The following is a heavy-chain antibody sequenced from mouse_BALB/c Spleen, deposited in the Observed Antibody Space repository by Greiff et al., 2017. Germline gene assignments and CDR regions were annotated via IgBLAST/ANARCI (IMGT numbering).Heavy chain of an antibody. J-gene: IGHJ1*01. CDR3: ARAGVRRDTGLSYWYFDV. Sequence: QVQLQQSGAELMKPGASVKISCKATGYTFSSYWIEWVKQRPGHGLEWIGEILPGSGSTNYNEKFKGKATFTADTSSNTAYMQLSSLTSEDSAVYYCARAGVRRDTGLSYWYFDVWGAGTTVTVSS. CDR2: ILPGSGST. D-gene: IGHD2-14*01. V-gene: IGHV1-9*01. CDR1: GYTFSSYW.